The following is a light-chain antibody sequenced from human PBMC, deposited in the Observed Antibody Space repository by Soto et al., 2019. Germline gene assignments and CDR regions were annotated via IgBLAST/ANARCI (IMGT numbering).Light chain of an antibody. CDR3: HQYGISPPT. V-gene: IGKV3-20*01. CDR2: GAS. Sequence: EVVLTQSPGTLSLSPGERATLSCRASQSVSSSDLAWYQQKPGQAPRLLISGASNRATGTPDRFSGSGSGTDFTLTITSLEPEDFAVFCCHQYGISPPTFGQGTKVEI. CDR1: QSVSSSD. J-gene: IGKJ1*01.